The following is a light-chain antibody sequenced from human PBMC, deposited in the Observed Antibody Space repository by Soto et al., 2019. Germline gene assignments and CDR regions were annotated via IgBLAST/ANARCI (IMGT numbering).Light chain of an antibody. CDR3: CSYAGSYAFA. V-gene: IGLV2-11*01. CDR1: SSDVGGYNY. Sequence: QSALTQPRSVSGSPGQSVTISCTGTSSDVGGYNYVSWYQQHPGKAPKLMIYDVSKWPSGVPDRFSGSKSGNTASLTISGLQAEDEADYYCCSYAGSYAFAFGGGTKLTVL. J-gene: IGLJ2*01. CDR2: DVS.